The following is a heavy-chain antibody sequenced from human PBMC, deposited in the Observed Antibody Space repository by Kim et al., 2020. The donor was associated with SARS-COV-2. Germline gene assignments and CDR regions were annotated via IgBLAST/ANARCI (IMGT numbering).Heavy chain of an antibody. CDR3: ARGRVGARITFLHYFDY. V-gene: IGHV4-34*01. D-gene: IGHD3-10*01. Sequence: LKSRVTISVDTSKNQFSLKLSSVTAADTAVYYCARGRVGARITFLHYFDYWGQGTLVTVSS. J-gene: IGHJ4*02.